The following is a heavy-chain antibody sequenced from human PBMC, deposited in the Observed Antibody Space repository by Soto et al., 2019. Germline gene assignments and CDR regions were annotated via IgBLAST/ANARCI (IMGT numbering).Heavy chain of an antibody. V-gene: IGHV3-72*01. CDR1: GFTFSDHY. J-gene: IGHJ3*01. Sequence: EVQLVESGGGLVQPGGSLRLSCAASGFTFSDHYMDWVRQAPGKGLEWVGRIRNKVNSYTTEYAASVTGRFTVSREDSKHSLYLQMNSLKTDDTAVYYCARVRSSSWGLDACDCWGRGRMVAVVS. D-gene: IGHD6-13*01. CDR3: ARVRSSSWGLDACDC. CDR2: IRNKVNSYTT.